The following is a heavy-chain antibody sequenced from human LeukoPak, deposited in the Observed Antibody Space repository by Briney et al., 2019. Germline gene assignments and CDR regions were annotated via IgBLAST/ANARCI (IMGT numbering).Heavy chain of an antibody. CDR1: GFTFSSYA. CDR3: ASGGYYYDSSGYYYSQPPNDY. V-gene: IGHV3-23*01. CDR2: ISGSGGST. Sequence: GGSLRLSCAASGFTFSSYAMSWVRQAPGKGLEWVSAISGSGGSTYYADSVKGRFTISRDNSKNTLYLQMNSLRAEDTAVYYCASGGYYYDSSGYYYSQPPNDYWGQGTLVTVSS. J-gene: IGHJ4*02. D-gene: IGHD3-22*01.